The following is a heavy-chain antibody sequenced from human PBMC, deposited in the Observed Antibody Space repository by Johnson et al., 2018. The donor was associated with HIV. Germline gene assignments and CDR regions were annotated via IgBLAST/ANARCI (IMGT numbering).Heavy chain of an antibody. CDR2: IRYDGSNK. D-gene: IGHD6-13*01. CDR1: GLTFSSYA. J-gene: IGHJ3*02. CDR3: AKAPSSSWHAFDI. Sequence: VQLVESGGGVVQPGRSLRLSCAVSGLTFSSYAMHWVRQAPGKGLEWVAFIRYDGSNKYYADSVKGRFTISRDNSKNPVYLQMNSLRAEDTAVYYCAKAPSSSWHAFDIWGPGTAVTVSS. V-gene: IGHV3-30*02.